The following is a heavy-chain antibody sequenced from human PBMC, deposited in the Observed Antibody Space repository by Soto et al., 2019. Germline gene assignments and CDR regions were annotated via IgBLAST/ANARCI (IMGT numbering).Heavy chain of an antibody. CDR3: ARDQGGPAAKTRGVAAAGTKYYYYMDV. Sequence: SETLSLTCTVSGGSISSYYWSWIRRPPGKGLEWIGYIYYSGSTNYNPSLKSRVTISVDTSKNQFSLKLSSVTAADTAVYYCARDQGGPAAKTRGVAAAGTKYYYYMDVWGKGTTVTVSS. J-gene: IGHJ6*03. V-gene: IGHV4-59*01. CDR2: IYYSGST. CDR1: GGSISSYY. D-gene: IGHD6-13*01.